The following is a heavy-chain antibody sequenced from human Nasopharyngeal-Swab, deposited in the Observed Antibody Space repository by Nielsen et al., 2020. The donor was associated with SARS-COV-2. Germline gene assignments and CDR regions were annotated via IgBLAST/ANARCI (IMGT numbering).Heavy chain of an antibody. CDR3: TKGRADYSNPSFDN. CDR1: GFTISTYW. Sequence: GGSLRLSCAASGFTISTYWMHWVRQAPGKGLVWVSRINIDGSSTRHADSVKGRFTISRDNARNSLYLQMNSLRADDTALYYCTKGRADYSNPSFDNWGQGTLVTVSS. J-gene: IGHJ4*02. V-gene: IGHV3-74*01. D-gene: IGHD4-11*01. CDR2: INIDGSST.